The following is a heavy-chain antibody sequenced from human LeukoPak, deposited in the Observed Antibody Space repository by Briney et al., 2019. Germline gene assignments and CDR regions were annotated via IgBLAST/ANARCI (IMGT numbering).Heavy chain of an antibody. Sequence: GGSLRLSCAASGFTFSSYAMSWVRQAPGKGLEWVSAISGSGGSTYYADSVKGRLTISRDNSKNTLYLQMNSLRAEDTAVYYCAKDHDAIWEYYFDYWGQGTLVTVSS. CDR1: GFTFSSYA. D-gene: IGHD3-16*01. J-gene: IGHJ4*02. CDR3: AKDHDAIWEYYFDY. CDR2: ISGSGGST. V-gene: IGHV3-23*01.